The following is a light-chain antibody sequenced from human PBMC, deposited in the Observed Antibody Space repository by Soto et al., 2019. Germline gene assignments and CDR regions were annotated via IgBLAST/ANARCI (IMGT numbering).Light chain of an antibody. CDR3: QQANSFPLT. V-gene: IGKV1-12*01. Sequence: DIQMTQSPSSVSASVGDRVTITCRASQGISSWLAWYQHKPGKAPNLLIYAASSLHSVVPSRFSGSGSGTDFTLTISSLQPEDFANYYCQQANSFPLTFGGGTKVEIK. CDR1: QGISSW. J-gene: IGKJ4*01. CDR2: AAS.